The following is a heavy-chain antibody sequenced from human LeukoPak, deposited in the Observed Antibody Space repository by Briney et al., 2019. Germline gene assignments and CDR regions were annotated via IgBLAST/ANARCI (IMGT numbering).Heavy chain of an antibody. Sequence: ASVKVSCKASGGTFSSYTISWVRAAPGQGLEWMGWINTNTGNPTYAQGFTGRFVFSLDTSVSTAYLQISSLKAEDTAVYYCARNNYYDSSGYYYWDYWGQGTLVTVSS. CDR2: INTNTGNP. J-gene: IGHJ4*02. CDR3: ARNNYYDSSGYYYWDY. CDR1: GGTFSSYT. D-gene: IGHD3-22*01. V-gene: IGHV7-4-1*02.